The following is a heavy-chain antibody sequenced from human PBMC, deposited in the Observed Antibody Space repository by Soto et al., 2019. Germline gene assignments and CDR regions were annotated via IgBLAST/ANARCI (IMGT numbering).Heavy chain of an antibody. D-gene: IGHD6-19*01. Sequence: GASVKVSCKASGYTLTSYAMHWVRQAPGQRLEWMGWINAGNGNTKYSQKFQGRVTITRDTSASTAYMELSSLRSEDTAVYYCARDQVSSGWYIGSLDAFDIWGQGTMVTVSS. CDR2: INAGNGNT. J-gene: IGHJ3*02. V-gene: IGHV1-3*01. CDR3: ARDQVSSGWYIGSLDAFDI. CDR1: GYTLTSYA.